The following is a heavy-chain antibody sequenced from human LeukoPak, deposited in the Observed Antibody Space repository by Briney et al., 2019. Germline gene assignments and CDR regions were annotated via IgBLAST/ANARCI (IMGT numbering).Heavy chain of an antibody. V-gene: IGHV4-61*02. J-gene: IGHJ6*03. CDR3: ARVRTIFGVVINYYYYYYMDV. Sequence: SETLSLTCTVSGGSISSGSYYWSWIRQPAGKGLERIGRIYTSGSTHNNPSLKSRVTISVDTSKNQYSLKLSSVTAADTAVYYCARVRTIFGVVINYYYYYYMDVWGKGTTVTVSS. CDR1: GGSISSGSYY. CDR2: IYTSGST. D-gene: IGHD3-3*01.